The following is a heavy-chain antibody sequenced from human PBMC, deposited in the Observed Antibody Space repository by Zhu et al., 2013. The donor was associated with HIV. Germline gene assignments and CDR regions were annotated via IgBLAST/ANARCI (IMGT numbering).Heavy chain of an antibody. V-gene: IGHV1-2*02. J-gene: IGHJ4*02. CDR3: ARVDSSGWYENYFDY. Sequence: QVQLVQSGAEVKKPGASVKVSCKASGYTFTGYYMHWVRQAPGQGLEWMGWINPNSGGTNYAQKFQGRVTMTRDTSISTAYMELSRLRSDDTAVYYCARVDSSGWYENYFDYWGQGTLVTVSS. CDR2: INPNSGGT. D-gene: IGHD6-19*01. CDR1: GYTFTGYY.